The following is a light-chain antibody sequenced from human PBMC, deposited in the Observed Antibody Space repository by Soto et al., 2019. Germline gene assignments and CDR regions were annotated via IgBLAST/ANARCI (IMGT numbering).Light chain of an antibody. CDR1: GGSIASNF. V-gene: IGLV6-57*04. CDR3: QSYSINNPWV. Sequence: NFMLTQPHSVSESPGKTVTISCTRSGGSIASNFVQWYQQRPGSAPTTVIYENDERPSGVPDRFSGSIDSSSNSATLTISGLRTEDEADYYCQSYSINNPWVLGGRTKLTVL. J-gene: IGLJ3*02. CDR2: END.